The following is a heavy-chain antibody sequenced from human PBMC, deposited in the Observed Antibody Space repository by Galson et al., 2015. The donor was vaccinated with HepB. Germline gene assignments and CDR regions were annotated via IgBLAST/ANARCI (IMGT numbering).Heavy chain of an antibody. CDR3: ARFHQYDRSGYSYWGAFDI. D-gene: IGHD3-22*01. CDR2: IYYSGST. Sequence: ETLSLTCTVSGGSVSSGSYSWSWIRQPPGKGLEWIGYIYYSGSTSYNPSLKSRVTISVDTSRDQFSLKLSSVTTADTAIYYCARFHQYDRSGYSYWGAFDIWGRGTMVTVSS. J-gene: IGHJ3*02. V-gene: IGHV4-61*01. CDR1: GGSVSSGSYS.